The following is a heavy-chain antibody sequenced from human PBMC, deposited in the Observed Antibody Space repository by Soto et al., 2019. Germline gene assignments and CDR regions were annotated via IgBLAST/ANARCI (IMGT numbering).Heavy chain of an antibody. D-gene: IGHD3-3*01. CDR1: GGSISSYY. CDR3: VTIHLQEQQFDN. CDR2: IYYSGST. J-gene: IGHJ5*02. V-gene: IGHV4-59*01. Sequence: SETLSLTCTVSGGSISSYYWSWIRQPPGKGLEWIGYIYYSGSTNYNPSLKSRVTISVDTSKNQFSLKLSSVTAADTAVYYCVTIHLQEQQFDNWGQGTLVTVYS.